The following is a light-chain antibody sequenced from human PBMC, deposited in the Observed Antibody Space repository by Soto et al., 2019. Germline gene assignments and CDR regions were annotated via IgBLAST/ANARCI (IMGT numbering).Light chain of an antibody. V-gene: IGKV3-20*01. CDR3: QQYGSSPLT. Sequence: EIMSTQSSGTLSLYPGKRATLSCRASQSVSSSYLAWYQQKPDQAPRLLIYGASSRATGIPDRLSGSGSGADFTLTISRREPQDFAVYYCQQYGSSPLTFGGGTKVEIK. J-gene: IGKJ4*01. CDR2: GAS. CDR1: QSVSSSY.